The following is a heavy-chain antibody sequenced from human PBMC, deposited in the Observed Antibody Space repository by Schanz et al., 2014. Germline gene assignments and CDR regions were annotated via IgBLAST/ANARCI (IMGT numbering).Heavy chain of an antibody. CDR2: ISADNGNT. CDR3: ARDRRRYCSTASCLHDNWFDP. D-gene: IGHD2-2*01. CDR1: GYTFTSYG. Sequence: QVQLVQSGAEVKKPGASVKVSCKASGYTFTSYGISWVRQAPGQGLEWMGWISADNGNTNYAQRLQGRVTMTTDTSTSTAYMELRSLRSDDTAVYYCARDRRRYCSTASCLHDNWFDPWGQGTLVTVSS. J-gene: IGHJ5*02. V-gene: IGHV1-18*01.